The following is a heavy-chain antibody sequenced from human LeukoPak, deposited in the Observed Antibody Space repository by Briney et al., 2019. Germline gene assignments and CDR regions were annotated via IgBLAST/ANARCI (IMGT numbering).Heavy chain of an antibody. CDR1: GGTFSSYA. CDR2: IIPIFGTA. Sequence: ASVKVSCKASGGTFSSYAISWVRQAPGQGLEWMGGIIPIFGTANYAQKFQGRVTITADESTSTAYMELSSLRSEDTAVYYCAKGNSGYAEGNWFDPWGQGTLVTVSS. D-gene: IGHD5-12*01. V-gene: IGHV1-69*13. J-gene: IGHJ5*02. CDR3: AKGNSGYAEGNWFDP.